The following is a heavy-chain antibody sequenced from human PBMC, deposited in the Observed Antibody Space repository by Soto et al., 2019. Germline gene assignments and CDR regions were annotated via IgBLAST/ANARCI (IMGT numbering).Heavy chain of an antibody. J-gene: IGHJ4*02. V-gene: IGHV4-31*03. Sequence: SETLSLTCTVSGGSISSGGYYWSWIRQHPGKGLEWIGYIYYSGSTYYNPSLKSRVTISIDRSKNQFSLKLSSVTAADTAVYYCARDRGNILDYWGQGTLVTVSS. CDR3: ARDRGNILDY. CDR2: IYYSGST. CDR1: GGSISSGGYY. D-gene: IGHD3-9*01.